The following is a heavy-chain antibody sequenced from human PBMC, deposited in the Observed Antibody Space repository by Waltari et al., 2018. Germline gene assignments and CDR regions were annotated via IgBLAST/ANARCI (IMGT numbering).Heavy chain of an antibody. CDR3: ASSGYFTPCDY. V-gene: IGHV3-7*01. J-gene: IGHJ4*02. CDR2: IKQDGSEK. D-gene: IGHD3-22*01. Sequence: EVQLVESGGGLVQPGGSLRLSCAASGFTFSSYWMSWVRQAPGKGLEWGANIKQDGSEKYYVDSVKGRFTISRDNAKNSLYLQMNSLRAEDTAVYYCASSGYFTPCDYWGQGTLVTVSS. CDR1: GFTFSSYW.